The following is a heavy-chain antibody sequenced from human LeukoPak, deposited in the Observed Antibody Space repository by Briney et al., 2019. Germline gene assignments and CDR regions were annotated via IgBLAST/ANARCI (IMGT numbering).Heavy chain of an antibody. CDR1: GGTFSSYA. J-gene: IGHJ5*02. V-gene: IGHV1-69*05. CDR2: ITPIFGTA. D-gene: IGHD5-12*01. Sequence: SVKVSCKASGGTFSSYAISWVRQAPGQGLEWMGRITPIFGTANYAQKFQGRVTITTDESTSTAYMELSSLRSEDTAVYYCARDVGYSGYDYNWFDPWGQGTLVTVSS. CDR3: ARDVGYSGYDYNWFDP.